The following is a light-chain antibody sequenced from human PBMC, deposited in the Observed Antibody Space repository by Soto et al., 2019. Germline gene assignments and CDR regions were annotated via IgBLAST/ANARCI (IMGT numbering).Light chain of an antibody. V-gene: IGKV1-39*01. Sequence: DTQMTQSPYSLSASVGDRVTITCRASQSISSYLHWYQQRPGKAPKLLIYAASSLQSGVPSRFSGSGSRTDFTLTISSLHPEDFATYYCQQSYSTPITFGQGTRLEIK. CDR2: AAS. CDR3: QQSYSTPIT. CDR1: QSISSY. J-gene: IGKJ5*01.